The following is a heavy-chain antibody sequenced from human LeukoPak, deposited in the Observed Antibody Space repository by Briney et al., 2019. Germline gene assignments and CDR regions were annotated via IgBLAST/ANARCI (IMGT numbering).Heavy chain of an antibody. CDR1: GFTFSSYA. V-gene: IGHV3-23*01. D-gene: IGHD3-3*01. J-gene: IGHJ4*02. CDR3: AKRPQYYEFWSGYWGY. CDR2: ISGSGGST. Sequence: GGSLRLSCAASGFTFSSYAMSWVRQAPGKGLEWVSAISGSGGSTYYADPVKGRFTISRDNSKNTLYLQMNSLRAEDTAVYYCAKRPQYYEFWSGYWGYWGQGTLVTVSS.